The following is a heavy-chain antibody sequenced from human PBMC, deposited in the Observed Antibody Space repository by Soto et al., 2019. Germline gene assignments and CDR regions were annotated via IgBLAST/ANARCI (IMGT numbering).Heavy chain of an antibody. CDR1: GFTLSSYW. CDR2: ISSDGSST. CDR3: ARRPHGFDI. V-gene: IGHV3-74*01. Sequence: GGSLRLSCAAPGFTLSSYWIHWVRQAPGKGLVWVSHISSDGSSTYYADSVKGRFTISRDNAKNTLYLQMNSLRAEDTAVYYCARRPHGFDIWGQGTMVTVSS. J-gene: IGHJ3*02.